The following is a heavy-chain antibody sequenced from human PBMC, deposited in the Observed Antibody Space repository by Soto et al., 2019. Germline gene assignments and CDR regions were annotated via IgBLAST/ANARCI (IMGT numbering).Heavy chain of an antibody. CDR2: VYYSGTT. CDR1: GGSVGNKTYF. D-gene: IGHD4-17*01. Sequence: SGTLALTCSVSGGSVGNKTYFWRLMRQPTGKRLEWIGDVYYSGTTNYKPSLKSRVTISVDLSKNQFSLRLRSVTTADTALYYCARTTSVPNALRSRQFLEYWGPRNRVTV. J-gene: IGHJ4*02. V-gene: IGHV4-61*01. CDR3: ARTTSVPNALRSRQFLEY.